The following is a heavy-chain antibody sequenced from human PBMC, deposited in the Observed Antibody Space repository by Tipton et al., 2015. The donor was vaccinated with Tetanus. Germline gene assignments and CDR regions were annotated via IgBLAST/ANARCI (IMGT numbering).Heavy chain of an antibody. CDR1: GGSLSSGTVY. V-gene: IGHV4-39*01. Sequence: LRLSCSLSGGSLSSGTVYWDWIRQRPGKGLEWIGNIYYNGNTLQNPSLEGRVTLSVDKSKNQFPLKLRSVTAADTAVYYCARSADNWFDPWGQGTLVTVSS. J-gene: IGHJ5*02. CDR3: ARSADNWFDP. CDR2: IYYNGNT.